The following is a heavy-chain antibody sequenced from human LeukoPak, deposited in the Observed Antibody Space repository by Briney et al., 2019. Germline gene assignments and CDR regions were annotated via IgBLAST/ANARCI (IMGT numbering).Heavy chain of an antibody. CDR2: ISSSSTTI. Sequence: GGSLRLSCAASGFVFSSYSMNWVRQAPGKGLEWVSYISSSSTTIYYAVSVKGRFTISRDNAKNSLYLQMNSLRAEDTAVYYCARYYDFWSGIDYWGQGTLVTVSS. J-gene: IGHJ4*02. CDR3: ARYYDFWSGIDY. CDR1: GFVFSSYS. D-gene: IGHD3-3*01. V-gene: IGHV3-48*01.